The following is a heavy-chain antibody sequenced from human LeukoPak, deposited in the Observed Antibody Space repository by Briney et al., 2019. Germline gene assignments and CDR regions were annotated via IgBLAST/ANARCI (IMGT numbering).Heavy chain of an antibody. CDR2: ISGSGGST. CDR1: GGTFSSYA. V-gene: IGHV3-23*01. CDR3: AKDCRYSSSWYFPDY. J-gene: IGHJ4*02. Sequence: ASVKVSCKASGGTFSSYAMSWVRQAPGKGLEWVSAISGSGGSTYYADSVKGRFTISRDNSKNTLYLQMNSLRAEDTAVYYCAKDCRYSSSWYFPDYWGQGTLVTVSS. D-gene: IGHD6-13*01.